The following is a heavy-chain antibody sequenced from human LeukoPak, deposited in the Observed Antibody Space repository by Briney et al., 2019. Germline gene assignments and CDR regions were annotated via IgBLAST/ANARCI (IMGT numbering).Heavy chain of an antibody. Sequence: SETLSLTCTVSGDSVSSYYWSWIRQPPGKGLEWIGYVSYSGSANYNPSLRGRVTISIDTSKNQFYLKLSSVPAADTAVYYCASSPRGTEYFHHWGQGTLVTVSS. J-gene: IGHJ1*01. CDR1: GDSVSSYY. CDR2: VSYSGSA. V-gene: IGHV4-59*08. D-gene: IGHD3-10*01. CDR3: ASSPRGTEYFHH.